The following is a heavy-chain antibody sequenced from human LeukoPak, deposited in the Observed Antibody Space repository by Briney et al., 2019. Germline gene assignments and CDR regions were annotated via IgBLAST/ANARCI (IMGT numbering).Heavy chain of an antibody. CDR3: ARFRGGALDF. V-gene: IGHV5-51*01. J-gene: IGHJ3*01. CDR1: GFTFANYW. CDR2: IYPFDSDT. D-gene: IGHD3-10*01. Sequence: GESLKISCKGSGFTFANYWIGWVRQMPGKGLGWMGIIYPFDSDTRYSPSFQGQVIISADKSISAAYLQWSSMKASDTAMYYCARFRGGALDFWGQGTMVTVSS.